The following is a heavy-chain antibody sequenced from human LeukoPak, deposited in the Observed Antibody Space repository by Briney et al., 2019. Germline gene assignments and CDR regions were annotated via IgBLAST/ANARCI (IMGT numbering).Heavy chain of an antibody. Sequence: SETLSLTCSVSGGSVSCGSYYWSWSRQPPGKGLEWMGYIYYSGSTNYNPSFKSRVTISVDTSKNQFSLKLSSVTAADTAVYYCARESYYGSGSSDYWDQGTLVTVSS. CDR1: GGSVSCGSYY. CDR3: ARESYYGSGSSDY. D-gene: IGHD3-10*01. J-gene: IGHJ4*02. V-gene: IGHV4-61*01. CDR2: IYYSGST.